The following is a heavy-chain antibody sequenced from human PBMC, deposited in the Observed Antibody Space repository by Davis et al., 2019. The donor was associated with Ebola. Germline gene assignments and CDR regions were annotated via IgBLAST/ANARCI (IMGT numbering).Heavy chain of an antibody. Sequence: GSLRLSCTVSGGSISSYYWSWIRQPPGKGLEWIGYIYYSGYSGSPNYHPSLKSRVTISVDTSKNQFSLKLTSVTAADTAVYYCGGIVVVPAAMFLHDYWGQGTLVTVSS. J-gene: IGHJ4*02. CDR2: IYYSGYSGSP. CDR1: GGSISSYY. V-gene: IGHV4-59*08. D-gene: IGHD2-2*01. CDR3: GGIVVVPAAMFLHDY.